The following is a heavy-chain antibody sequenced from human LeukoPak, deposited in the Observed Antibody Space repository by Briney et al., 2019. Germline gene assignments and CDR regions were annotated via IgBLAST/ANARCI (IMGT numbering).Heavy chain of an antibody. J-gene: IGHJ6*03. CDR3: AREVSCSSTSCDYYYYYMDV. Sequence: SETLSLTCTVSGGSISSYYWSWIRQPPGKGLEWIGYIYYSGSTNYNPSLKSRVTISVDTSKNQFSLKLSPVTAADTAVYYCAREVSCSSTSCDYYYYYMDVWGKGTTVTVSS. CDR2: IYYSGST. D-gene: IGHD2-2*01. V-gene: IGHV4-59*01. CDR1: GGSISSYY.